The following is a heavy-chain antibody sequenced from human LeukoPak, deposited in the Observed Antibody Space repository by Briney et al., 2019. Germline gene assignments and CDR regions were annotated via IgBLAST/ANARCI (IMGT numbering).Heavy chain of an antibody. V-gene: IGHV3-64*01. D-gene: IGHD2-8*02. CDR3: ATYRQVLLPFES. CDR1: GFTFSSYA. CDR2: INSNGGST. Sequence: PGGSLRLSCVASGFTFSSYAMHWVRQTPGKGLEYVSGINSNGGSTHYANSVKGRFTISRDNSKHTLYLQMGSLRAEDTAIYYCATYRQVLLPFESWGQGTLVTVSS. J-gene: IGHJ4*02.